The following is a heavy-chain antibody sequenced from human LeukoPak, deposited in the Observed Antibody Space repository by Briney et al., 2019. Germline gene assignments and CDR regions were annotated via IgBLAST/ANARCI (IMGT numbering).Heavy chain of an antibody. D-gene: IGHD4-11*01. CDR3: ARARRDYRYDY. J-gene: IGHJ4*02. V-gene: IGHV1-46*01. Sequence: ASVKVSCKASGYTFTSYYMHWVRQAPGQGLEWMGIINPSGGSTSYAQKFQGRVTVTRDTSTSTVYMELSSLRSEDTAVYYCARARRDYRYDYWGQGTLVTVSS. CDR2: INPSGGST. CDR1: GYTFTSYY.